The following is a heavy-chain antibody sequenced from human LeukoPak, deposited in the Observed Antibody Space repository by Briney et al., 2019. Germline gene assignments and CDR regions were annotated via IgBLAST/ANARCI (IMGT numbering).Heavy chain of an antibody. CDR3: TRDGFGTVATGRYFDY. J-gene: IGHJ4*02. Sequence: GGSLRLSCIVSGFTFGDLSWVRQAPGKGLEWVGFIRTKAFGGTPEYAASVKGRFTISRDDSKSIVYLQMNSLKTEDTAVYYCTRDGFGTVATGRYFDYWGQGTLVTVSS. CDR1: GFTFGD. D-gene: IGHD1-26*01. V-gene: IGHV3-49*04. CDR2: IRTKAFGGTP.